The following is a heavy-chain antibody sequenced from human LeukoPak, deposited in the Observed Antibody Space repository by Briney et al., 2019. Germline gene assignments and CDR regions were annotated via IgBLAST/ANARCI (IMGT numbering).Heavy chain of an antibody. Sequence: PGGSLRLSCAASGFTFSSYAMSWVRQAPGKGLEWVSAISGSGGSTYYADSVKGRFTISRDNSKNTLYLQMNSLRAEDTAVYYCANLPPHCSSTSCYIGDYWGQGTLVTVSS. D-gene: IGHD2-2*02. J-gene: IGHJ4*02. V-gene: IGHV3-23*01. CDR1: GFTFSSYA. CDR2: ISGSGGST. CDR3: ANLPPHCSSTSCYIGDY.